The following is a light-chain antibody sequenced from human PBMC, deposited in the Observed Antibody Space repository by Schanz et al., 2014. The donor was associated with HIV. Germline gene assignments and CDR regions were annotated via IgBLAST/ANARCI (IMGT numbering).Light chain of an antibody. Sequence: QSVLTQPPSVSAAPGQRVTISCSGGALNVGHNFVSWYQQFPGTAPKLLIFADYQRPSEIPDRISGSKTGTSATLAINGLETGDEADYYCATWHSSLSVWVFGGGTKLTVL. CDR2: ADY. J-gene: IGLJ3*02. V-gene: IGLV1-51*01. CDR1: ALNVGHNF. CDR3: ATWHSSLSVWV.